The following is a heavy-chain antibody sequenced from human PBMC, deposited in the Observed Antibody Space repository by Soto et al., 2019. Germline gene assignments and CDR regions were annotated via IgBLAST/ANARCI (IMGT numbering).Heavy chain of an antibody. Sequence: SETLSLTCAVYGASLSDSYCNWLRQPPGKGLEWIGEINHSGNTNYNPSLRSRVTISIDTSKNQLSLNLRSVSAADTAVYYCASGRWEFDARAQRTPVTFAS. CDR1: GASLSDSY. J-gene: IGHJ5*02. D-gene: IGHD1-26*01. CDR3: ASGRWEFDA. V-gene: IGHV4-34*01. CDR2: INHSGNT.